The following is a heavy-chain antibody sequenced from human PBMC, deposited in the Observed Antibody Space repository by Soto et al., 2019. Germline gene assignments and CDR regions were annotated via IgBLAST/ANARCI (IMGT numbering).Heavy chain of an antibody. V-gene: IGHV1-18*01. CDR2: ISAYNGNT. CDR1: GCTFTSSV. J-gene: IGHJ5*02. CDR3: ARVKLLWYGNMQKNTWNDP. D-gene: IGHD3-10*01. Sequence: ASVKVSCKASGCTFTSSVISWVRQAPGQGLEWMGWISAYNGNTNYAQKLQGRVTMTTDTSTSTAYMELRSLRSDDTAVYYCARVKLLWYGNMQKNTWNDPSGQGTLVSVSS.